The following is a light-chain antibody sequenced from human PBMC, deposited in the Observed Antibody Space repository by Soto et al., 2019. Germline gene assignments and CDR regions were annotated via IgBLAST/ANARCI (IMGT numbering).Light chain of an antibody. CDR3: QQRSNRPLT. V-gene: IGKV3-11*01. CDR2: DAS. Sequence: EIVLTQSPSTLSLSPGERATLSCRASQSVSSYLAWYPQKPGQAPRLLIYDASNRATGIPARFSGSGSGTDFTLTISSLEPEDFEVYYCQQRSNRPLTFGGGTKVEIK. J-gene: IGKJ4*01. CDR1: QSVSSY.